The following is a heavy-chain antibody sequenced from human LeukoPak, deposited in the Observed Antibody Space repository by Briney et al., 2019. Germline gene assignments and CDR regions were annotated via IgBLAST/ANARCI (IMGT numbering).Heavy chain of an antibody. CDR1: GASFSNYY. CDR2: LDHTGST. Sequence: SETLPLTCAVSGASFSNYYSTWIRQSPGKGLEWIGELDHTGSTNYNPSLKGRVTISGDTSKNQFSLNLPSVTAADTAVYYCATRLYYYYGMDVWGQGTTVFVSS. V-gene: IGHV4-34*01. CDR3: ATRLYYYYGMDV. J-gene: IGHJ6*02.